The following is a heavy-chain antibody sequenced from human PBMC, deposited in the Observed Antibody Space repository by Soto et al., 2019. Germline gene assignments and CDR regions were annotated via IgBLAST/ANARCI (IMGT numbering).Heavy chain of an antibody. J-gene: IGHJ4*02. Sequence: VQLVESGGGVVQPGRSLRLSCAASGFTFSSYAMHWVRQAPGKGLEWVAVISYDGSNKYYADSVKGRFTISRDNSKNTLYLQMNSLRAEDTAVYYCARDNQWFGELTLDYWGQGTLVTVSS. CDR3: ARDNQWFGELTLDY. V-gene: IGHV3-30-3*01. CDR2: ISYDGSNK. D-gene: IGHD3-10*01. CDR1: GFTFSSYA.